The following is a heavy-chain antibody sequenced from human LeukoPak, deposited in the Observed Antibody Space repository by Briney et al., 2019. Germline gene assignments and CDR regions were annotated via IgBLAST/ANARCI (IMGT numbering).Heavy chain of an antibody. V-gene: IGHV3-53*01. CDR3: ASSYTYGCFYY. CDR1: GFTVSSNY. J-gene: IGHJ4*02. CDR2: IYSGGST. D-gene: IGHD5-18*01. Sequence: GGSLRLSCAASGFTVSSNYMSWVRQAPGKGLEWASVIYSGGSTYYADSVKGRFTISRDNSKNTLYLQMNSLRAEDTAVYYCASSYTYGCFYYWGQGTLVTVSS.